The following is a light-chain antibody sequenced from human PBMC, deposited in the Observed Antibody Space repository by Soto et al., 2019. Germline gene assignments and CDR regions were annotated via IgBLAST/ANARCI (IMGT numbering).Light chain of an antibody. J-gene: IGLJ1*01. CDR2: DVS. Sequence: QSVLTQPASVSGSPGQSITISCTGTSSDVGGYNYVSWYQQHPGKAPKLMIYDVSNRPSGVSNRFSGSKSGNTASLTISGLQAEDEADYYCSSYTSSSPALVSGTGTKVTVL. CDR1: SSDVGGYNY. V-gene: IGLV2-14*01. CDR3: SSYTSSSPALV.